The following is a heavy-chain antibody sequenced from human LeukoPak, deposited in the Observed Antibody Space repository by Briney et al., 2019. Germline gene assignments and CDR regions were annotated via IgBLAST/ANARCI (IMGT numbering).Heavy chain of an antibody. V-gene: IGHV1-69*13. D-gene: IGHD5-18*01. CDR3: AFTLSYGTRAGAHYYYYGMDV. J-gene: IGHJ6*02. CDR2: IIPIFGTA. CDR1: GGTFSSYA. Sequence: GASVKVSCKASGGTFSSYAISWVRQAPGQGLEWMGGIIPIFGTANYAQKFQGRVTITADESTSTAYMELSSLRSEDTAVYYCAFTLSYGTRAGAHYYYYGMDVWGQGTTVTVSS.